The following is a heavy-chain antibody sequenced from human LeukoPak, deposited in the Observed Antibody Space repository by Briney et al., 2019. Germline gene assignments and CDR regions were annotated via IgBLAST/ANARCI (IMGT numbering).Heavy chain of an antibody. CDR3: AREPVNSVRFDY. Sequence: SETLSLTCTVSGGSISSYYWSWIRRPPGKGLEWIGYVYYSGSTNYNPALKSRVTISIDTSKSQFSLRLGSVTAADTAVYFCAREPVNSVRFDYWGQGTLVTVSS. J-gene: IGHJ4*02. CDR2: VYYSGST. V-gene: IGHV4-59*01. CDR1: GGSISSYY. D-gene: IGHD5-24*01.